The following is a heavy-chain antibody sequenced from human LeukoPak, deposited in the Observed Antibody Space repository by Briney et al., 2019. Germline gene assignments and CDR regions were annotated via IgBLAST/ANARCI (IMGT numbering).Heavy chain of an antibody. Sequence: PSETLSLTCTVSGGSLSCYYWSWIRQPPGKGLEWIGFIYYTGNTNYNPSLESRLTIPVDTSKNQFSLKLSSVTAADTALSYCVSAKGGTYGWFDPWGQGTLVTVSS. V-gene: IGHV4-59*13. CDR2: IYYTGNT. CDR3: VSAKGGTYGWFDP. D-gene: IGHD2-15*01. J-gene: IGHJ5*02. CDR1: GGSLSCYY.